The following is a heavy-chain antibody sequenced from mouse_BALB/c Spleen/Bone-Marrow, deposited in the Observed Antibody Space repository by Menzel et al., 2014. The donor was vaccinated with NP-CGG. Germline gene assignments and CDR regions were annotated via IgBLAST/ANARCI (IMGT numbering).Heavy chain of an antibody. J-gene: IGHJ4*01. CDR2: INPGSGGT. Sequence: VQVVESGAELVRPGTSVKVCCKASGYAFTNYLIEWVKQRPGQGLEWIGVINPGSGGTNYNEKFRGKATLTADKSSSTAYMQLSSLTSDDSAVDFCARCLTVTSALDLWGQGTPVTVSS. V-gene: IGHV1-54*01. CDR1: GYAFTNYL. CDR3: ARCLTVTSALDL. D-gene: IGHD4-1*01.